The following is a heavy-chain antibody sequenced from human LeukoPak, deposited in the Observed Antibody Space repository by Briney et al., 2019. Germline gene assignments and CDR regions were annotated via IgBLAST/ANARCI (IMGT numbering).Heavy chain of an antibody. D-gene: IGHD5-12*01. CDR1: GFTFSSYS. V-gene: IGHV3-48*01. Sequence: GGSLRLSCAASGFTFSSYSMNWVRQAPGKGLEWVSYISSSSSTIYYADSVKGRFTISRDNSKNTAYLQMNSLRAEDTAVYYCATIKPPYEYAFDIWGQGTMVTVSS. J-gene: IGHJ3*02. CDR2: ISSSSSTI. CDR3: ATIKPPYEYAFDI.